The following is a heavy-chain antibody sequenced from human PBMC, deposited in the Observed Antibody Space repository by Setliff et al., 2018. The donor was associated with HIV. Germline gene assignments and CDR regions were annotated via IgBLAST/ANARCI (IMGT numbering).Heavy chain of an antibody. CDR1: GGSINNNQ. CDR2: IYSSGNT. Sequence: PSETLSLTCTVSGGSINNNQWSWIRQPPGKGLEWIGYIYSSGNTNYNPSLKSRVIISVDTSKNQFSLKLSSVTAADTAVYYCARHDYGDNNWLDPWGQGTLVTVSS. CDR3: ARHDYGDNNWLDP. J-gene: IGHJ5*02. D-gene: IGHD4-17*01. V-gene: IGHV4-4*09.